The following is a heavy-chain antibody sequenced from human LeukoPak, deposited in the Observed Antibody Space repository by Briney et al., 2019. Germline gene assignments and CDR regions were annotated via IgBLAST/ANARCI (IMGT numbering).Heavy chain of an antibody. CDR1: GFTFSSYW. Sequence: GGSLRLSCAASGFTFSSYWMSWVRQAPGKGLEWVANIKQDGSEKYYVDSVKGRFTISRDNAKNSLYLQMNSLRAEDTAVYYCARSSSSSWYLPPVQYYYYMDVWGKGTTVTVSS. V-gene: IGHV3-7*01. CDR2: IKQDGSEK. J-gene: IGHJ6*03. D-gene: IGHD6-13*01. CDR3: ARSSSSSWYLPPVQYYYYMDV.